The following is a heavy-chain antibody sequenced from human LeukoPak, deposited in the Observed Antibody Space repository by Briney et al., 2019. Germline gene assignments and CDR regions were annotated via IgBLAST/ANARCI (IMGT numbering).Heavy chain of an antibody. Sequence: PGRSLRLSCVASGFSLRNYWMSWVRQAPGKGLEWVANIKQDESEKYYVDSVKGRFTISRDNAKNSLYLQMNSLRAEDTAAYYCARALDNSSSRYQAFEYWGQGTLVTVSS. D-gene: IGHD6-25*01. CDR3: ARALDNSSSRYQAFEY. J-gene: IGHJ4*02. CDR2: IKQDESEK. CDR1: GFSLRNYW. V-gene: IGHV3-7*01.